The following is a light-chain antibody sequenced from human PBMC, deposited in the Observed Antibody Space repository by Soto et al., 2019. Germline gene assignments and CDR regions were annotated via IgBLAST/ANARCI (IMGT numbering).Light chain of an antibody. Sequence: EIVLTQSPGTLSLSPGDRATLSCRASQSVSSHFLAWYQQKPGQAPRLLIYDVSNRATDIPARFSGSGSGTDFTLTISSLEPEDLAVYYCQQRSNWPRTFGQGTKVDI. CDR2: DVS. CDR1: QSVSSHF. J-gene: IGKJ1*01. V-gene: IGKV3D-20*02. CDR3: QQRSNWPRT.